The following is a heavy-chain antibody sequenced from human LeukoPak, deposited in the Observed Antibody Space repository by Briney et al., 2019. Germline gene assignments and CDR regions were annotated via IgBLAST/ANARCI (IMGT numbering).Heavy chain of an antibody. J-gene: IGHJ4*02. V-gene: IGHV4-34*01. D-gene: IGHD3-22*01. CDR1: GGSFSGYY. Sequence: SETLSLTCAVYGGSFSGYYWSWIRQPPGKGLEWIGEINHSGSTNYNPSLKSRVTISVDTSKNQFSPKLSSVTAADTAVYYCARGRNRQWLFTPYFDYWGQGTLVTVSS. CDR2: INHSGST. CDR3: ARGRNRQWLFTPYFDY.